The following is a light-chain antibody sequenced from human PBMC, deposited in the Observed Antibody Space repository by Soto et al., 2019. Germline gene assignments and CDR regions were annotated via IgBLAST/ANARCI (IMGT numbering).Light chain of an antibody. J-gene: IGLJ3*02. CDR2: STS. CDR3: LLFYGGYWV. V-gene: IGLV7-43*01. CDR1: TGAVTSGYY. Sequence: QAVVTQESSLTVSPGGTVTLTCASSTGAVTSGYYPNWFQQKPGQAPRVLIYSTSNKHSWTPARFSGSLLGGKAALTLSGVQPEDEAEYYCLLFYGGYWVFGGGTKLTVL.